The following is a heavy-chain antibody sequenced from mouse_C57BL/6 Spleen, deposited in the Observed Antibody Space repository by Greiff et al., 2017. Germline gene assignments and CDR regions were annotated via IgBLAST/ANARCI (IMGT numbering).Heavy chain of an antibody. J-gene: IGHJ3*01. Sequence: EVNLVESGGGLVKPGGSLKLSCAASGFTFSDYGMHWVRQAPEKGLEWVAYISSGSSTIYYADTVKGRFTISRANAKNTMFLQMNSLRSEDTAMYYCARGTTVGGLAYWGQGTLVTVSA. D-gene: IGHD1-1*01. V-gene: IGHV5-17*01. CDR3: ARGTTVGGLAY. CDR1: GFTFSDYG. CDR2: ISSGSSTI.